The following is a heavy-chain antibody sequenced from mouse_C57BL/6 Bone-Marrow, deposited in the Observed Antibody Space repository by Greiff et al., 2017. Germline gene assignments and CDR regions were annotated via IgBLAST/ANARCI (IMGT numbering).Heavy chain of an antibody. CDR3: ARSVSGSFFDY. D-gene: IGHD1-1*01. CDR1: GYTFTSYC. V-gene: IGHV1-69*01. Sequence: QVQLQQPGAELVMPGASVKLSCKASGYTFTSYCMHWVKQRPGQGLEWIGEIDPFDSYTNYNQKFKGKSTLTVDKSSSTAYMQLSSLTSEDSAVYDCARSVSGSFFDYWGQGTTLTVSS. J-gene: IGHJ2*01. CDR2: IDPFDSYT.